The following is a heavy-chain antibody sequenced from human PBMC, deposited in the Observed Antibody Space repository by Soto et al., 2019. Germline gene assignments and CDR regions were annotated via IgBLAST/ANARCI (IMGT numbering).Heavy chain of an antibody. Sequence: PGGSLRLSCAASGFTFSSYSMNWVRQAPGKGPEWVSYISSSSSTIYYAESVKGRFTISRDNAKNSLYLQMNSLRAEDTAVYYCVMVATTESPGYWGQGTLVTVSS. D-gene: IGHD5-12*01. V-gene: IGHV3-48*01. CDR3: VMVATTESPGY. CDR2: ISSSSSTI. CDR1: GFTFSSYS. J-gene: IGHJ4*02.